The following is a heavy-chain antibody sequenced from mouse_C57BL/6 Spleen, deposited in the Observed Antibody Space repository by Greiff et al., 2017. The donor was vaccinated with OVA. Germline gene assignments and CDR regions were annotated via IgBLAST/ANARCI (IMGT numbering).Heavy chain of an antibody. J-gene: IGHJ3*01. CDR3: ARDGSSSWFAY. V-gene: IGHV1-80*01. Sequence: QVQLKESGAELVKPGASVKISCKASGYAFSSYWMNWVKQRPGKGLEWIGQIYPGDGDTNYNGKFKGKATLTADNASSTAYMQLSSLTSEDSAVYFCARDGSSSWFAYWGQGTLVTVSA. CDR2: IYPGDGDT. CDR1: GYAFSSYW. D-gene: IGHD1-1*01.